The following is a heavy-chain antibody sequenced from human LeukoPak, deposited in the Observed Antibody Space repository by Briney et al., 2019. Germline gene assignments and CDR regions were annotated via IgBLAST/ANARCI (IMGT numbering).Heavy chain of an antibody. V-gene: IGHV4-39*07. CDR2: IYYSGST. Sequence: SETLSLTCTVSGGSISSNSYYWGWIRQPPGKGLEWIGSIYYSGSTYYNPSLKSRVTISVDTSRNQFSLKLSSVTAADTAVYYCATRRIAIDHWGQGTLVTVSS. D-gene: IGHD6-13*01. J-gene: IGHJ4*02. CDR1: GGSISSNSYY. CDR3: ATRRIAIDH.